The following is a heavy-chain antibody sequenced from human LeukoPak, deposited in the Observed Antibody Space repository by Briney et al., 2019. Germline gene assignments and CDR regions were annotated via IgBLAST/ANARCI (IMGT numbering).Heavy chain of an antibody. Sequence: SETVSLTCAVYGGSFRGYYWRWLRQPPGKGREWMGEINHSESTNHNPSLKSRVTISVDTSKNQFSLKLSSVTAADTAVYYCARGNPPRGYSGYDSPKRKPRNRWFDPGGKGTLVTVSP. CDR2: INHSEST. CDR1: GGSFRGYY. D-gene: IGHD5-12*01. V-gene: IGHV4-34*01. CDR3: ARGNPPRGYSGYDSPKRKPRNRWFDP. J-gene: IGHJ5*02.